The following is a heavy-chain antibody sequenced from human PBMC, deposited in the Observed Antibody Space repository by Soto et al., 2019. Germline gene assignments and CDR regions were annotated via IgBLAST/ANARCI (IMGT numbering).Heavy chain of an antibody. Sequence: QIQLVQSGGEVKKPVASVKVSCKSSGYKFISHSITWVRQATGQGLEWMVRISAYNGNTNYAQKLQGRVTMTTDTSTNTAYLELRGLRSDDTAVYYCARGAFCGGDPGCRDMDVLGQGTTVTVSS. CDR2: ISAYNGNT. V-gene: IGHV1-18*01. CDR3: ARGAFCGGDPGCRDMDV. D-gene: IGHD2-21*02. CDR1: GYKFISHS. J-gene: IGHJ6*02.